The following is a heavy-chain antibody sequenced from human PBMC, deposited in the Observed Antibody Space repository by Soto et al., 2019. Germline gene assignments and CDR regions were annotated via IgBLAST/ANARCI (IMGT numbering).Heavy chain of an antibody. J-gene: IGHJ6*02. CDR3: AKMIGIAAAYYYYGMDV. V-gene: IGHV3-9*01. CDR1: GFTFDDYA. D-gene: IGHD6-13*01. Sequence: GGSLRLSCAASGFTFDDYAMHWVRQAPGKGLEWVSGISWNSGSIGYADSVKGRFTISRDNTKNSLYLQMNSLRAEDTALYYCAKMIGIAAAYYYYGMDVWGQGTTVTVSS. CDR2: ISWNSGSI.